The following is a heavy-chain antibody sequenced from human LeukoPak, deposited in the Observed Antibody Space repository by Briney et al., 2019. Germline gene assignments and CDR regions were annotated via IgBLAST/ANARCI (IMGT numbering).Heavy chain of an antibody. Sequence: SVNVSCKASGGTFSSYAISWVRQAPGQGLEWMGRIIPIFGTANYAQKFQGRVTITADKSTSTAYMELSSLRSEDTAVYYCARDRGGTVRYYYYYMDVWGKGTTVTVSS. CDR1: GGTFSSYA. CDR3: ARDRGGTVRYYYYYMDV. CDR2: IIPIFGTA. J-gene: IGHJ6*03. V-gene: IGHV1-69*06. D-gene: IGHD3-10*01.